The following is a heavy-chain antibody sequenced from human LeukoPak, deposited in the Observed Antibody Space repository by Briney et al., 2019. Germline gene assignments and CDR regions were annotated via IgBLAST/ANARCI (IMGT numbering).Heavy chain of an antibody. CDR3: AKADCGGDCDTPLSWFDP. V-gene: IGHV4-31*03. CDR1: GGSISSYGYY. Sequence: SQTLSLTCTVSGGSISSYGYYWSWMRPHPGKGLVGSGYIYSSGSTYYTPSVRSRVTISVDTSKNQFSLKLSSVTAADTAVYYCAKADCGGDCDTPLSWFDPWGQGTLVTVSS. D-gene: IGHD2-21*02. CDR2: IYSSGST. J-gene: IGHJ5*02.